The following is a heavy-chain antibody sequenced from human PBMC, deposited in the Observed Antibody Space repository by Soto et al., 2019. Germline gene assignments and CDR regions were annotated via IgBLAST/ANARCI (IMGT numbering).Heavy chain of an antibody. V-gene: IGHV1-69*13. CDR2: IIPIFGTA. Sequence: ASVKVSCKASGGTFSSYAISWVRQAPGQGLEWMGGIIPIFGTANYAQKFQGRVTITADESTSTAYMELSSLRSEDTAVYYCARTASDSSGYYYWGQGTLVTVSS. J-gene: IGHJ4*02. CDR3: ARTASDSSGYYY. D-gene: IGHD3-22*01. CDR1: GGTFSSYA.